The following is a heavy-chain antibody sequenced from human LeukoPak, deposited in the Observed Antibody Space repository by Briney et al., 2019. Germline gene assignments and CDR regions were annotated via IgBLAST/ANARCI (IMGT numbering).Heavy chain of an antibody. CDR1: GGSISSYY. D-gene: IGHD2-21*01. V-gene: IGHV4-59*01. CDR2: IYYSGSI. Sequence: SGTLSLTCTASGGSISSYYWSWIRQPPGKGLEWIWFIYYSGSIYYNLSLKSRVTISVHTSKNQFSLKLSSVTAADTAVYYCARGGASILPFDYWGEGTLVT. J-gene: IGHJ4*02. CDR3: ARGGASILPFDY.